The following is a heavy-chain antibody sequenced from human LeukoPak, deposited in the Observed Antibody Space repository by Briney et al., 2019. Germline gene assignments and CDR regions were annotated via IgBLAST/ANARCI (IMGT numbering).Heavy chain of an antibody. D-gene: IGHD1-14*01. CDR2: IYHSGNT. J-gene: IGHJ4*02. CDR3: AILSVTRGYFDH. Sequence: SQTLSLTCTVSGGSIVSGDSYWTWIRQPPGKGLEFVGYIYHSGNTYYNSSLESRVTISVDRSKNQFSLKLKSVSAADTAVYYCAILSVTRGYFDHWGQGTLVTVSS. CDR1: GGSIVSGDSY. V-gene: IGHV4-30-2*01.